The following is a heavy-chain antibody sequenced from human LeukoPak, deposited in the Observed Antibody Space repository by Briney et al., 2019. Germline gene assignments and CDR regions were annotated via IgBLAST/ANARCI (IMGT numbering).Heavy chain of an antibody. V-gene: IGHV1-46*01. CDR3: ARDRGYYYDSGGYYEPAY. CDR1: GYTFTSYY. D-gene: IGHD3-22*01. J-gene: IGHJ4*02. Sequence: ASVKVSCKASGYTFTSYYMHWVRQAPGQGLEWMGIINPSGGSTSYAQKFQGRVTMTRETSISTAYMELSRLRSDDTAVYYCARDRGYYYDSGGYYEPAYWGQGTLVTVSS. CDR2: INPSGGST.